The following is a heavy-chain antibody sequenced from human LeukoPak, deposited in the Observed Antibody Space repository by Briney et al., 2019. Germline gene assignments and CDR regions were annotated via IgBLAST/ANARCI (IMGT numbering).Heavy chain of an antibody. CDR2: IHNRGST. D-gene: IGHD1-1*01. Sequence: SETLSLTCTVSGGSISRYYWSWIRQSPGKGLDWIGYIHNRGSTSYNPSLKSRVTISVGTSKNQFSLRLSSVTAAETAVYYCARHGTSSDFYFAVDVWGQGTTVTVSS. V-gene: IGHV4-59*08. CDR3: ARHGTSSDFYFAVDV. CDR1: GGSISRYY. J-gene: IGHJ6*02.